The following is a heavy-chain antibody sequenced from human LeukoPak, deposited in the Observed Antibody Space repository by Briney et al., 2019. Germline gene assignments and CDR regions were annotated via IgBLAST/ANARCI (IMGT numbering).Heavy chain of an antibody. CDR1: GFTFDDYT. CDR2: ISWDGGST. V-gene: IGHV3-43*01. Sequence: PGGSLRPSCAASGFTFDDYTMHWVRQAPGKGLEWVSLISWDGGSTYYADSVKGRFTISRDNSKNSLYLQMNSLRTEDTALYYCAKDISREGMDVWGKGTTVTVSS. CDR3: AKDISREGMDV. J-gene: IGHJ6*04.